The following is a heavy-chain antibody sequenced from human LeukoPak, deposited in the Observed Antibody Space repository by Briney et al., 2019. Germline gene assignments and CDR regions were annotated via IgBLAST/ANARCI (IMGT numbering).Heavy chain of an antibody. CDR2: INYSGNT. V-gene: IGHV4-59*01. CDR1: EGSISHYY. CDR3: ARDWERGH. J-gene: IGHJ4*02. D-gene: IGHD1-1*01. Sequence: PSETLSLTCTVSEGSISHYYWNWIRQPPGKGLEWLGNINYSGNTNYNPSLKSRVTISVDTSKNQFSLKLSSVTAADTAVYYCARDWERGHWGQGNLVPVFS.